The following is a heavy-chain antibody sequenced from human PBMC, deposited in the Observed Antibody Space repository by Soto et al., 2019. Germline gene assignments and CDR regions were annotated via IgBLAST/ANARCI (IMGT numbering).Heavy chain of an antibody. V-gene: IGHV6-1*01. CDR1: GDSVSSNSAA. Sequence: SQTLSLTCAISGDSVSSNSAAWNWIRQSPSRGLEWLGRTYYRSKWYNDYAVSVKSQITINPDTSKNQFSLQLNSVTPEDTAVYYCARDLPSYDFWSGYETYGMDVWGQGTTVTVSS. CDR3: ARDLPSYDFWSGYETYGMDV. D-gene: IGHD3-3*01. CDR2: TYYRSKWYN. J-gene: IGHJ6*02.